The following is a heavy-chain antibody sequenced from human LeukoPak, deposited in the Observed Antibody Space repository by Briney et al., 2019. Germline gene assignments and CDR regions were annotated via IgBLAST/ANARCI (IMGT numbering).Heavy chain of an antibody. J-gene: IGHJ2*01. V-gene: IGHV3-23*01. CDR2: ISGSGGGT. Sequence: GGSLRLSCAASGFTFSSYAMSWVRQAPGKRLEWVSGISGSGGGTYNADSVKGRFTTSRDNSKNTLYLQMNSLRAEDTAVYYCAKNGVNYWYFDLWGRGTLVTVSS. D-gene: IGHD2-8*01. CDR3: AKNGVNYWYFDL. CDR1: GFTFSSYA.